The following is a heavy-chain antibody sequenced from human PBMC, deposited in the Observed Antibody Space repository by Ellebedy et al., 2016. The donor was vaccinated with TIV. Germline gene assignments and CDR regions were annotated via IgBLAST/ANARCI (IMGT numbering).Heavy chain of an antibody. CDR1: GGSISSSSYY. J-gene: IGHJ4*02. D-gene: IGHD3-3*01. CDR3: ARRKVTIPRADAYFDY. CDR2: IYYSGNT. V-gene: IGHV4-39*01. Sequence: SETLSLXXTVSGGSISSSSYYWGWIRQPPGKGLEWIGSIYYSGNTCYNPSLKSRVTISIDTSKNQFSLRLSSVTAADTAIYRCARRKVTIPRADAYFDYWGQGILVTVSS.